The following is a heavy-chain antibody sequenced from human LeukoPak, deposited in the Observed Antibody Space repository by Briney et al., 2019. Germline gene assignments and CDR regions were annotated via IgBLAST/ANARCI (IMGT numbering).Heavy chain of an antibody. CDR2: IYYSGST. D-gene: IGHD1-26*01. CDR3: ARDGGIVGATPFDY. V-gene: IGHV4-39*07. J-gene: IGHJ4*02. Sequence: SETLSLTCTVSGGSISSSSYYWGWIRQPPGKGLEWIGSIYYSGSTYDNPSLKSRVTISVDTSKNQFSLKLSSVTAADPAVYYCARDGGIVGATPFDYWGQGTLVTVSS. CDR1: GGSISSSSYY.